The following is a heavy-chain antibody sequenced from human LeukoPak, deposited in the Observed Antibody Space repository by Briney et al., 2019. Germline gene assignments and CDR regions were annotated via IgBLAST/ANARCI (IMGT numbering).Heavy chain of an antibody. CDR1: GGSLSSYY. CDR3: ARVKGVVAVNWFDP. V-gene: IGHV4-59*01. CDR2: IYYSGST. Sequence: SETLSLTCTVSGGSLSSYYWSWIRQPPGKGMEWIGYIYYSGSTNYNPSLKSRVTISVDTSKHQFSLKLSSVTAADTAVYYCARVKGVVAVNWFDPWGQETLVTVSS. D-gene: IGHD2-15*01. J-gene: IGHJ5*02.